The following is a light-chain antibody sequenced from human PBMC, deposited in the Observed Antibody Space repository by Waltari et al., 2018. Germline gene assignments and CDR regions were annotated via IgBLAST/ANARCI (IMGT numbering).Light chain of an antibody. V-gene: IGKV3-20*01. CDR1: QTVGSTY. CDR3: QQYGSSPRT. Sequence: LSCRASQTVGSTYLAWYQQKPGQAPRLLIYAASVRATGIPDRFSGSGSGTDFTLTITRLEPEDFAVYYCQQYGSSPRTFGQGTKVEIK. CDR2: AAS. J-gene: IGKJ2*01.